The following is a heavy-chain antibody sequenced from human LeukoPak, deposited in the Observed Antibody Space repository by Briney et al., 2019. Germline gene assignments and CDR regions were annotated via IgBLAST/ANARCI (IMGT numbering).Heavy chain of an antibody. CDR3: ARDSHVLYRSASVRNWFDP. Sequence: ASVKVSCKASGYTFTSYYMHWVRQAPGQRLEWMGWINAGNGNTKYSQKFQGRVTITRDTSASTAYMELSSLRSEDTAVYYCARDSHVLYRSASVRNWFDPWGQGTLVTVSS. D-gene: IGHD2/OR15-2a*01. CDR1: GYTFTSYY. CDR2: INAGNGNT. J-gene: IGHJ5*02. V-gene: IGHV1-3*01.